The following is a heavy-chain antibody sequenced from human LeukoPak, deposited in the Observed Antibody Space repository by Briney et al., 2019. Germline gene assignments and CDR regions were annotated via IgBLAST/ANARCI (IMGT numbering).Heavy chain of an antibody. CDR2: TSNSDYP. J-gene: IGHJ4*02. V-gene: IGHV4-31*03. D-gene: IGHD5-12*01. CDR3: ARQSQYSGYQAPDY. CDR1: GASIRTSEDH. Sequence: PSETLSLTCTVSGASIRTSEDHWTWIRQHPGKGLEWIGYTSNSDYPDSNPSLKSRVTISLDTSKNQFSLKLRSVTAADTAVYYCARQSQYSGYQAPDYWGQGTLVTVSS.